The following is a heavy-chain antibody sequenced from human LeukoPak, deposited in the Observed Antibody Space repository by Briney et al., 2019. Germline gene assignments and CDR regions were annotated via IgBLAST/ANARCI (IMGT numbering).Heavy chain of an antibody. D-gene: IGHD5-18*01. Sequence: GGSLRLSCAASGFSFSAYWMHWVRQAPGEGLVWVSRISRDERTTSYADSVKGRFTVSRDNAQNTVYLQMNSLRVEDTAVYYCARRVRYSYGRFDYWGQGTLVTVSS. J-gene: IGHJ4*02. CDR3: ARRVRYSYGRFDY. CDR2: ISRDERTT. V-gene: IGHV3-74*01. CDR1: GFSFSAYW.